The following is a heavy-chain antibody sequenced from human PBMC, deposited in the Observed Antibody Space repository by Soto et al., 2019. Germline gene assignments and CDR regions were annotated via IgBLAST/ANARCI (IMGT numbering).Heavy chain of an antibody. Sequence: SVKVSCKALGNTFTYRCLHWVRQAPGQALEWMGWITPFNGDVHYAQKFQERVTITRDRSINTAYMRMSSLRSEDTAMYYCASGGAGSGPFTWELPDHWGQGTLVTVSS. CDR3: ASGGAGSGPFTWELPDH. CDR1: GNTFTYRC. D-gene: IGHD1-26*01. J-gene: IGHJ4*02. V-gene: IGHV1-45*02. CDR2: ITPFNGDV.